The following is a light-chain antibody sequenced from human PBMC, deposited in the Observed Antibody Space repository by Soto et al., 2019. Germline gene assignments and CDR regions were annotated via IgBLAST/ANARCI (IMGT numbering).Light chain of an antibody. Sequence: QSALTQPASVSGSPGQWITISCTGTSSDIGGYEYVSWYQHHPGKAPKLIIYEVSNRPSGVSHRFSGSKSGNTASLTISGLQAEDEADYYCSSYTSSSRPLFGGGTKLTVL. CDR2: EVS. CDR3: SSYTSSSRPL. J-gene: IGLJ3*02. V-gene: IGLV2-14*01. CDR1: SSDIGGYEY.